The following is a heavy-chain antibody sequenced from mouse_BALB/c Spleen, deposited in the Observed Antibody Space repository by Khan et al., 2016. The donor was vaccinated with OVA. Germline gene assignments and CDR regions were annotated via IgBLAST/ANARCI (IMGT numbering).Heavy chain of an antibody. CDR3: ASDRIDY. CDR2: INPTSDYT. V-gene: IGHV1-7*01. CDR1: GYTFTTYW. J-gene: IGHJ2*01. Sequence: VQLQESGAELAKPGASVKMSCKASGYTFTTYWMHWVKQRPGQGLEWIGYINPTSDYTDYNEKFKDKATLSADKSSSTAYMQLSSLTSEDSAVYYCASDRIDYWGQGTTVTVSA.